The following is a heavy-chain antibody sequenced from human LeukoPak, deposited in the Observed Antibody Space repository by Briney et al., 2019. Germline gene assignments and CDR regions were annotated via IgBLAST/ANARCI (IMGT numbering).Heavy chain of an antibody. D-gene: IGHD6-13*01. J-gene: IGHJ4*02. CDR3: AREGLYSRSSDFDY. CDR1: GYTFTGYY. V-gene: IGHV1-2*02. CDR2: FNPKTGDT. Sequence: ASVKVSCKASGYTFTGYYVHWVRQAPGQGLQWMGYFNPKTGDTKYAQKLQGRVTMTRGTSISTAYMELSGLRSDDTAVYYCAREGLYSRSSDFDYWGQGTLVTVSS.